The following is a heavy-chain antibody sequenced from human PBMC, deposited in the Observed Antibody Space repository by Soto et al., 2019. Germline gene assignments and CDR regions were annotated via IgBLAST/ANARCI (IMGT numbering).Heavy chain of an antibody. CDR1: GFTFSSYW. J-gene: IGHJ5*02. Sequence: PGGSLRLSCAASGFTFSSYWMHWVRQAPGKGLVSVSRINSDGSSTNYADSVKGRFTISRDNAKNTLYLQMNRLRAEDTAVYYCAREKMAPPWGQGPLVTVSS. CDR3: AREKMAPP. CDR2: INSDGSST. V-gene: IGHV3-74*01. D-gene: IGHD2-8*01.